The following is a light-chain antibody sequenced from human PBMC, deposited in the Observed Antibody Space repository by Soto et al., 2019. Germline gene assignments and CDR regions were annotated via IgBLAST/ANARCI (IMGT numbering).Light chain of an antibody. V-gene: IGKV3-11*01. CDR3: QQSYSTPIT. CDR2: YSS. Sequence: IVLTQSPATLSLSAGERATIXCRASQSVLYHLARYQQKHGQAPRLFIYYSSNRAHGSPPRFSCSGSGTAFTRTISSLQPEDFATYYCQQSYSTPITFGQGTRLEIK. CDR1: QSVLYH. J-gene: IGKJ5*01.